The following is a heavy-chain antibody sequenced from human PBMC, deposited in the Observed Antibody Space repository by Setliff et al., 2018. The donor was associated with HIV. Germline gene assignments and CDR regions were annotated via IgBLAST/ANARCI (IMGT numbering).Heavy chain of an antibody. D-gene: IGHD2-2*01. CDR3: AIGDEYPGVFQS. V-gene: IGHV4-4*09. CDR1: SASISNYH. J-gene: IGHJ5*02. Sequence: PSETLSFTCAVSSASISNYHWSWIRQTPGKGLEWIGSIYTSGTTNYNPSLEGRITTSVDLSKNHFSLNLHSVTAADTAVYYCAIGDEYPGVFQSWGQGKVVTVS. CDR2: IYTSGTT.